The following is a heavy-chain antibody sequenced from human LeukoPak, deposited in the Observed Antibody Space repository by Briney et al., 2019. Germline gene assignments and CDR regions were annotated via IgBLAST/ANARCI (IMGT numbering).Heavy chain of an antibody. CDR1: GFSFNSYS. V-gene: IGHV3-21*01. D-gene: IGHD6-19*01. J-gene: IGHJ4*02. CDR2: ISSNSNYI. Sequence: GGSLRLSCAASGFSFNSYSMNWVRQAPGKGLEWVSSISSNSNYIYYADSVKGRFTISRDNAKNSLYLQMNSLRAEDTAVYYCARGNLAVSGWGYYWGQGTLVTVSS. CDR3: ARGNLAVSGWGYY.